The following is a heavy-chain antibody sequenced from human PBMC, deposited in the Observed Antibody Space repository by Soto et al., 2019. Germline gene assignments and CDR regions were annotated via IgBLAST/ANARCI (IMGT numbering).Heavy chain of an antibody. CDR2: ISAYNGNT. V-gene: IGHV1-18*01. CDR3: ARSIVVVTALDY. D-gene: IGHD2-21*02. Sequence: ASVKVSCKASGYTFTRSGISWVRQAPGQGLEWMGWISAYNGNTNYAQKLQGRVTMTTDTSTSTAYMELSSLRSEDTAVYYCARSIVVVTALDYWGQGTLVTVSS. CDR1: GYTFTRSG. J-gene: IGHJ4*02.